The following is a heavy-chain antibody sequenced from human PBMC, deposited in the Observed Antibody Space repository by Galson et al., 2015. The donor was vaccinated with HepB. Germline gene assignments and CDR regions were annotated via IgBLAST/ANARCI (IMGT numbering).Heavy chain of an antibody. CDR2: TSDDETNK. Sequence: SLRLSCAASGFTFSSYAMHWVRQAPGKGLEWVAVTSDDETNKFYADAVKGRFTISRDNSRNTLFLQMNSLRADDTAVYYCATVRPSAAITRFRGFDYWGQGTLVTVSS. CDR1: GFTFSSYA. V-gene: IGHV3-30*04. D-gene: IGHD3-10*01. CDR3: ATVRPSAAITRFRGFDY. J-gene: IGHJ4*02.